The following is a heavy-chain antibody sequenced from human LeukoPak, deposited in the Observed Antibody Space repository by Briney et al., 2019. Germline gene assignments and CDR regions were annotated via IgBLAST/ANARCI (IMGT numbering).Heavy chain of an antibody. CDR2: IYYSGST. CDR3: ARVNGWSGAQYYFDY. J-gene: IGHJ4*02. CDR1: GGSISSSNYY. D-gene: IGHD6-19*01. V-gene: IGHV4-39*07. Sequence: SETLSLTCIVSGGSISSSNYYWGWIRQPPGKGLEWIGSIYYSGSTYYNSSLKSRVTISIDTSKNQFSLNLSSVTAADTAVYYCARVNGWSGAQYYFDYWGQGTLVTVSS.